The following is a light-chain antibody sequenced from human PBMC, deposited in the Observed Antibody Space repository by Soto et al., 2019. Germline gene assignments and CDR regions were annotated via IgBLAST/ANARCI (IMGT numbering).Light chain of an antibody. J-gene: IGKJ2*01. V-gene: IGKV1-39*01. Sequence: DIQMTQSPSSLSASVGDRVSVTCRASQSIGRYLNWYQQKAGKAPKLLIYDVSTLQTGFPSRFSGRESGTDFTLTTSGLQPEAFATYYCHQSFTAPRTFGQGTKLEIQ. CDR1: QSIGRY. CDR2: DVS. CDR3: HQSFTAPRT.